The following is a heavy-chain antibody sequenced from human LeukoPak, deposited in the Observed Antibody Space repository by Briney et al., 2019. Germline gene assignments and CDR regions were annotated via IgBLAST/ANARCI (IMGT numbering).Heavy chain of an antibody. CDR3: ARHPTGGHYDDTGAPTDVFDL. CDR1: GYRSSNYW. J-gene: IGHJ3*01. Sequence: GESLKISCQGSGYRSSNYWIGWVRQRPGKGLEWMAIIYPGDSGTRYSPSFRGQVTVSADKSTGAVYLQWNSLKASDTATYYRARHPTGGHYDDTGAPTDVFDLWGPGTMVTVSS. CDR2: IYPGDSGT. V-gene: IGHV5-51*01. D-gene: IGHD3-22*01.